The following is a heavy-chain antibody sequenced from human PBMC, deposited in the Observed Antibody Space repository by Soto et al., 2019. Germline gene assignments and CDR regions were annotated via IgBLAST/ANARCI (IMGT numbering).Heavy chain of an antibody. J-gene: IGHJ6*02. CDR1: GGSISSGGYY. CDR2: IYYSGST. Sequence: QVQLQESGPGLVKPSQTLSLTCTVSGGSISSGGYYWSWIRQHPGKGLEWIGYIYYSGSTYYNPSLKSRVTISVDTSKNQFSLKLSSVTAADTAVYYCARVSMIVVVSPPGMDVWGQGTTVTVSS. V-gene: IGHV4-31*03. D-gene: IGHD3-22*01. CDR3: ARVSMIVVVSPPGMDV.